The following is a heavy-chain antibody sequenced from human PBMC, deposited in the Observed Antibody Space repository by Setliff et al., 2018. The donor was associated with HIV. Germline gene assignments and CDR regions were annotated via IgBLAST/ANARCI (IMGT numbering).Heavy chain of an antibody. CDR3: ARERIGYFDF. CDR1: GYTFTSYA. D-gene: IGHD2-15*01. V-gene: IGHV1-3*01. CDR2: INAGNGNT. Sequence: GASVKVSCKASGYTFTSYAMHWVRQAPGQRLEWMGWINAGNGNTKYSQKFQGRVTITADKSTSTSYMELSSLTSEDTAVYYCARERIGYFDFWGQGTLVTVSS. J-gene: IGHJ4*02.